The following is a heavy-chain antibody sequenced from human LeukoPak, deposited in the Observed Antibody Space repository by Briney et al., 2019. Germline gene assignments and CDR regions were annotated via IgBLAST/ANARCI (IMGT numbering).Heavy chain of an antibody. CDR3: ARVSTEMATSARGYSDY. J-gene: IGHJ4*02. Sequence: ASVKVSCKASGGTFSSYAISWVRQAPGQGLEWMGGIIPIFGTANYAQKFQGRVTITADESTSTAYMELSSLRSEDTAVYYCARVSTEMATSARGYSDYWGQGTLVTVSS. D-gene: IGHD5-24*01. V-gene: IGHV1-69*01. CDR2: IIPIFGTA. CDR1: GGTFSSYA.